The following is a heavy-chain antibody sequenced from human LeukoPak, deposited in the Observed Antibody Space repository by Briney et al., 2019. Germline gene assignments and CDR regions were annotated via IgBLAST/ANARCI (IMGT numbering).Heavy chain of an antibody. CDR3: TTDEVGFPGYFDY. D-gene: IGHD1-26*01. CDR2: VKSKTDGGAT. CDR1: RLTFSNAW. J-gene: IGHJ4*02. V-gene: IGHV3-15*01. Sequence: GGSLSLSRAGSRLTFSNAWMSWVRQAARRELDGVGRVKSKTDGGATDYAAPVKGRFTLSRNDSKHTLYLQVNSLKTDNTAVYYCTTDEVGFPGYFDYWGQGALVAVSS.